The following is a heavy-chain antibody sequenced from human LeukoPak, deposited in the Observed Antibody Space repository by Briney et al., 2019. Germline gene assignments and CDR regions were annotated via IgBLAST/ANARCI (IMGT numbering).Heavy chain of an antibody. J-gene: IGHJ3*02. D-gene: IGHD3-22*01. CDR2: ISSSGSTR. CDR3: ARSEFTMIVGGGRAFDI. CDR1: GFTFSDYY. Sequence: GGSLRLSCGASGFTFSDYYMSWIRQAPGKGLEWVSHISSSGSTRYYADSVKGRFTISRDNAKNSLYLQMNSLRAEDTAVYYCARSEFTMIVGGGRAFDIWGQGTMVTVSS. V-gene: IGHV3-11*01.